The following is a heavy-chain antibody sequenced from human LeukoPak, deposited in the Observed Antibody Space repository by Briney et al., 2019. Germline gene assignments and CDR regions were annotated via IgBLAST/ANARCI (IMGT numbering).Heavy chain of an antibody. V-gene: IGHV1-2*02. D-gene: IGHD2-2*01. CDR3: ARSRYCSSTSCYYFDY. CDR1: GYTFTRYY. Sequence: ASVKVSYKASGYTFTRYYMHCVRQAPGQELEWRGWINPNSGGTNYAQKFQGRVTMTRDTSISTAYMELSRLRSDETAVYYCARSRYCSSTSCYYFDYWGQGTLVTVSS. CDR2: INPNSGGT. J-gene: IGHJ4*02.